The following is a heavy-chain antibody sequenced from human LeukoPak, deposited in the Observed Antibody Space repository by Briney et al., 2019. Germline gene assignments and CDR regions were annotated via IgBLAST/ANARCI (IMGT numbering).Heavy chain of an antibody. J-gene: IGHJ5*02. CDR3: AKGAGPPWFDP. CDR2: IYTSGST. D-gene: IGHD6-19*01. CDR1: GGSISSGSYY. V-gene: IGHV4-61*02. Sequence: PSETLSLTCTVSGGSISSGSYYWSWIRQPAGKGLEWIGRIYTSGSTHYNPSLKSRVTISVDTSKNQFSLKLSSVTAADTAVYYCAKGAGPPWFDPWGQGTLVTGSS.